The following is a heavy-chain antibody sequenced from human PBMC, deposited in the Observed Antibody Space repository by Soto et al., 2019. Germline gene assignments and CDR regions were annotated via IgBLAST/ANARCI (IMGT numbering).Heavy chain of an antibody. V-gene: IGHV4-34*01. D-gene: IGHD3-10*01. J-gene: IGHJ6*02. CDR1: GGSFSGYY. Sequence: SETLSLTCAVYGGSFSGYYWSWIRQPPGKGLEWIGEINHSGSTNYNPSLKSRVTISVDTSKNQFSLKLSSVTAADTAVYYCASKVRGAPHYYGMDVWGQGTTVTVSS. CDR2: INHSGST. CDR3: ASKVRGAPHYYGMDV.